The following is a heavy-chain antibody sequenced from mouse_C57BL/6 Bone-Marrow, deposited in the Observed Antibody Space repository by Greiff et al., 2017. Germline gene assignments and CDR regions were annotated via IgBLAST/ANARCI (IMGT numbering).Heavy chain of an antibody. V-gene: IGHV5-12*01. CDR3: ARQNYGSSYPHWYFDV. CDR1: GFTFSDYY. CDR2: ISNGGGST. Sequence: EVKLVESGGGLVQPGGSLKLSCAASGFTFSDYYMYWVRQTPEKRLEWVAYISNGGGSTYYPDTVKGRFTISGDNAKNTLYLQMSRLKSEDTAMYYCARQNYGSSYPHWYFDVWGTGTTVTVSS. D-gene: IGHD1-1*01. J-gene: IGHJ1*03.